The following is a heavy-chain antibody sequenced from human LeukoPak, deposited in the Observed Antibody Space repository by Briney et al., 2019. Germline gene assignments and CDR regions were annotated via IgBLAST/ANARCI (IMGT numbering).Heavy chain of an antibody. CDR1: GFSFTDSY. CDR2: ITSSGATI. D-gene: IGHD4/OR15-4a*01. J-gene: IGHJ4*02. CDR3: ARDPDYGDHN. V-gene: IGHV3-11*01. Sequence: PGGSLRLSCSASGFSFTDSYMNWFRLSPEKGLEWIAYITSSGATIEYADSVKGRFTISRVNAKNSLYLQMNSLRPDDTAVYYCARDPDYGDHNCGQGTLVTVSS.